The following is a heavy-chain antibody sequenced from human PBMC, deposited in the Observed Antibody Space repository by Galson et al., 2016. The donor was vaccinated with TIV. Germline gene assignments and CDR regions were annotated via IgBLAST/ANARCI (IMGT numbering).Heavy chain of an antibody. CDR2: INTVNGNT. D-gene: IGHD3-16*01. CDR1: GYPFSGYW. Sequence: SVKVTCKASGYPFSGYWISWVRQAPGQGLEWMGWINTVNGNTDYAQKLQGRVTLTTDTSTSTAYMELRSLRSDDTAVYYCARAVGGNWFDPWGQGTLVTVSS. CDR3: ARAVGGNWFDP. V-gene: IGHV1-18*04. J-gene: IGHJ5*02.